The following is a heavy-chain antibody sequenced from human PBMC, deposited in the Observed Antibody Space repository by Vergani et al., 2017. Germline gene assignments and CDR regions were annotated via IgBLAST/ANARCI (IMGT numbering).Heavy chain of an antibody. Sequence: QVPLQESGPGLVNPSETLSLTCSVSGGSITNYYWSWIRQPPGKGLEWIGDITHTGISNYNPSLKSRVIMSVDSSKNQFSLNVRSVTDADTAVYYCARGPKIYCSGGSCFSNWFDPWGQGSLVIVSS. V-gene: IGHV4-34*10. CDR1: GGSITNYY. J-gene: IGHJ5*02. CDR3: ARGPKIYCSGGSCFSNWFDP. CDR2: ITHTGIS. D-gene: IGHD2-15*01.